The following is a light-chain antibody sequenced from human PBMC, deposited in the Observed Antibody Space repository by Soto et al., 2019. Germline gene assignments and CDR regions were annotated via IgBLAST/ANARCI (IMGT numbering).Light chain of an antibody. J-gene: IGKJ5*01. V-gene: IGKV3-15*01. CDR1: QTVSGN. CDR3: QQYNNWPPIT. Sequence: EIVMTQSPATLSVSPGESATLSCRASQTVSGNLAWYQQKPGQAPRLLIYGASTRATGIPARVSGSGPGTQFTRTIGSLQSEDFAVYYCQQYNNWPPITFGKGTRLEIK. CDR2: GAS.